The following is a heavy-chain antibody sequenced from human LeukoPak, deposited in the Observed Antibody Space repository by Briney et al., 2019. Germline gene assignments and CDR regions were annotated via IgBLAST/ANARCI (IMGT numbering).Heavy chain of an antibody. CDR3: ARAPAAARPYYFDY. V-gene: IGHV3-74*01. J-gene: IGHJ4*02. CDR2: INTDGTFI. CDR1: GFTFSDYW. Sequence: GGSLRLSCAASGFTFSDYWMHWVRQAPGKGLVWVSRINTDGTFIRHADSVQGRFTISRDAAKNTLFLQMNSLRAEDTAVYYCARAPAAARPYYFDYWGQGTLVTVSS. D-gene: IGHD6-6*01.